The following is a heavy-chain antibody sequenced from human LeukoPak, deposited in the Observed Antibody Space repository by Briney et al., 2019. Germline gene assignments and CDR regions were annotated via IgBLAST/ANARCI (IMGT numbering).Heavy chain of an antibody. Sequence: GGSLRLSCEASGFTFSSYVMSWVRQAPGKGLEWVSTIRGSGGTIYYADSVKGRLTVSRDNSKNTLYLQMNSLRAEDTAVYYCAGRYSDSSGYWERWGQGTLVTVSS. CDR3: AGRYSDSSGYWER. J-gene: IGHJ4*02. V-gene: IGHV3-23*01. CDR1: GFTFSSYV. CDR2: IRGSGGTI. D-gene: IGHD3-22*01.